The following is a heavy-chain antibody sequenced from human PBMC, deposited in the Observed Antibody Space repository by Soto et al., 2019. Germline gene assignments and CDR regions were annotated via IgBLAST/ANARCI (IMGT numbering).Heavy chain of an antibody. Sequence: ASVKVSCKASGYTFTGYYMHWVRQAPGQGLEWMGWINPNSGGTNYAQKFQGWVTMTRDTSISTAYMELSRLRSDDTAVYYCARDSAFGELFIDYWGQGTLVTVSS. CDR1: GYTFTGYY. D-gene: IGHD3-10*01. J-gene: IGHJ4*02. CDR3: ARDSAFGELFIDY. V-gene: IGHV1-2*04. CDR2: INPNSGGT.